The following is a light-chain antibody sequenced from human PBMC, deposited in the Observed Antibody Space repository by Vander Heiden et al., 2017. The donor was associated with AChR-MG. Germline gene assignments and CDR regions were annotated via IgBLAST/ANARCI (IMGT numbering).Light chain of an antibody. CDR1: SSDVGGYNY. CDR3: SSYTSSSTLGGV. J-gene: IGLJ3*02. CDR2: DVS. Sequence: QSALTPPASVSGSPGQSITISCTGTSSDVGGYNYCSGYQQHPGKAPKLRIYDVSKRPSGVSIRFSGSKSGNTASLTISGLQAEDEADYYCSSYTSSSTLGGVFGGGTKLTVL. V-gene: IGLV2-14*01.